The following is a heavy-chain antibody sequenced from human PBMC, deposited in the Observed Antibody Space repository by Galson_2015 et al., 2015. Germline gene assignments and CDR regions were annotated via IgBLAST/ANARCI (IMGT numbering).Heavy chain of an antibody. Sequence: SLRLSCAASGFTFSSYWMHWVRQAPGKGLEWVSSISSSSYIYYADSVKGRFTISRDNAKNSLYLQMNSLRAEDTAVYYCARAVVVTAIPLGYWGQGTLVTVSS. CDR1: GFTFSSYW. CDR2: ISSSSYI. D-gene: IGHD2-21*02. CDR3: ARAVVVTAIPLGY. V-gene: IGHV3-21*01. J-gene: IGHJ4*02.